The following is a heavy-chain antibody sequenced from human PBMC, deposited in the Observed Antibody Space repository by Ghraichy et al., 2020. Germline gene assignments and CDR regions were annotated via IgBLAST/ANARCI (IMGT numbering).Heavy chain of an antibody. J-gene: IGHJ4*02. CDR2: INPSGGST. CDR3: ARGPVRYYSDN. V-gene: IGHV1-46*03. CDR1: GYTFTSYY. Sequence: ASVKVSCKASGYTFTSYYMHWVRQAPGQGLEWMGIINPSGGSTIYAQKFQGRVTMTSDTSTTTVYMELSSLRSEDTAVYYCARGPVRYYSDNWGQGTLLTVSS. D-gene: IGHD4-17*01.